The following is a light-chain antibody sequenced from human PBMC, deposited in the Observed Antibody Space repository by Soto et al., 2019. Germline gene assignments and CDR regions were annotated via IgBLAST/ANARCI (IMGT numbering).Light chain of an antibody. CDR1: QSVSSN. CDR2: GAS. Sequence: EIVMTQSPATLSVARGERATLSCRASQSVSSNLAWYQQKPGQAPRLLIYGASTRATGIPARFSGSGSGTEFTLTISSLQSEDFAVYYCQQYNNWPPWTLGQGTRLEIK. J-gene: IGKJ5*01. V-gene: IGKV3-15*01. CDR3: QQYNNWPPWT.